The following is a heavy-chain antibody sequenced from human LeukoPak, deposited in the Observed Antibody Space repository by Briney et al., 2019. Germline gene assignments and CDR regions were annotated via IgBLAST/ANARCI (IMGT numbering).Heavy chain of an antibody. V-gene: IGHV1-46*01. Sequence: ASVSVSCTPSGYTFTSYDINWVRPAPGQGGEWMGQINPSIGSTRYAKMVQGRVTMAMDTYTTTVYMELNSLRSEDTAVYYCARGTLYYFSGIYPHPGKYYFDYWGQGTLVTVSS. CDR2: INPSIGST. CDR1: GYTFTSYD. J-gene: IGHJ4*02. D-gene: IGHD3-10*01. CDR3: ARGTLYYFSGIYPHPGKYYFDY.